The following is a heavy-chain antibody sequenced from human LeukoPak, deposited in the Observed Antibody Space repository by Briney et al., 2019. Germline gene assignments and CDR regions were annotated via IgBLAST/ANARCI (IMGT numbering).Heavy chain of an antibody. CDR2: IRNDGTIK. CDR3: AKTGSSSWGYFDY. D-gene: IGHD6-13*01. Sequence: PGGSLRLSCAASGFTFSTYGMHWVRQAPGKGLEWVAFIRNDGTIKYYADSVKGRFTTSRDNSKNTVYLQMNSLRAEDTAVYYCAKTGSSSWGYFDYWGQGTLVTVSS. CDR1: GFTFSTYG. V-gene: IGHV3-30*02. J-gene: IGHJ4*02.